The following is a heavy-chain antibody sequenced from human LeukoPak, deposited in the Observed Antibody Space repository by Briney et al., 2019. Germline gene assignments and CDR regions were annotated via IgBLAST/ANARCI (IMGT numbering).Heavy chain of an antibody. CDR1: GGTFTSYG. V-gene: IGHV1-18*01. D-gene: IGHD3-10*01. CDR3: ARSDYYGSGTPPGY. CDR2: ISAYNGNT. Sequence: ASVKVSCKASGGTFTSYGISWVRQAPGQGLEWMGWISAYNGNTNYAQKLQGRVTMTTDTSTSTAYMELRSLRSDDTAVYYCARSDYYGSGTPPGYWGQGTLVTVSS. J-gene: IGHJ4*02.